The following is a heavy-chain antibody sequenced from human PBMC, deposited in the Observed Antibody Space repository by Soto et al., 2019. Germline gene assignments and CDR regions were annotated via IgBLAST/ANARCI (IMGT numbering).Heavy chain of an antibody. CDR2: IIPIFNTA. CDR1: GGTFSTFG. J-gene: IGHJ5*02. D-gene: IGHD6-19*01. Sequence: QEQLVQSGAEVKKPGSSVKVSCKVSGGTFSTFGISWVRQAPGQGLEWMGGIIPIFNTAKYAQKFQGRVTLTADKSTSTVHMELSSLRSEDTAVYYCARQTVSSGWHYGNWFDPWGQGTLVTVSS. V-gene: IGHV1-69*06. CDR3: ARQTVSSGWHYGNWFDP.